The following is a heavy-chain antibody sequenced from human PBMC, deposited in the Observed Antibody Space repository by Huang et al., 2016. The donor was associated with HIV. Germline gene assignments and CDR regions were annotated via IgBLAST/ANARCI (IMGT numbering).Heavy chain of an antibody. CDR2: INESGST. CDR3: ARDGPERSSGNYGASDY. D-gene: IGHD1-26*01. V-gene: IGHV4-34*01. J-gene: IGHJ4*02. CDR1: GVSFSGYY. Sequence: QVQLQQWGAGLLKPSETLSLTCAVYGVSFSGYYWSWIRQPPGKGLEWIGEINESGSTNHNPSLKRRVTVSVDTSKNQFSLGLSSVTAADTAVYYCARDGPERSSGNYGASDYWGQGTLVTVSS.